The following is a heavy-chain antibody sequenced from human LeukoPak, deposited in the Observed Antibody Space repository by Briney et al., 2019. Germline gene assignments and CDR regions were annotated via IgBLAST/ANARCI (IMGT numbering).Heavy chain of an antibody. CDR3: ARQDPQTTVPEGMDV. V-gene: IGHV4-59*01. CDR1: GGSISYYY. D-gene: IGHD4-17*01. CDR2: IYYSGTT. J-gene: IGHJ6*02. Sequence: PSETLSLTCTVSGGSISYYYWSWIRQSPGKGLEWIGYIYYSGTTNYNPSLKSRVTISVDTSKNQFSLQLRSVTAADTAVYYCARQDPQTTVPEGMDVWGQGTTVTVSS.